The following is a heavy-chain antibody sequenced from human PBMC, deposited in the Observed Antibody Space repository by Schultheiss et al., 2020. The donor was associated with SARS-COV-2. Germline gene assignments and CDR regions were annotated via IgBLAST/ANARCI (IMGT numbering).Heavy chain of an antibody. CDR1: GFTFSSYS. CDR3: ARDTDILTGYYIKGLYYYYYGMDV. V-gene: IGHV3-48*04. D-gene: IGHD3-9*01. J-gene: IGHJ6*02. CDR2: ISSSSSTI. Sequence: GGSLRLSCAASGFTFSSYSMNWVRQAPGKGLEWVSYISSSSSTIYYADSVKGRFTISRDNAKNSLYLQMNSLRAEDTAVYYCARDTDILTGYYIKGLYYYYYGMDVWGQGTTVTVSS.